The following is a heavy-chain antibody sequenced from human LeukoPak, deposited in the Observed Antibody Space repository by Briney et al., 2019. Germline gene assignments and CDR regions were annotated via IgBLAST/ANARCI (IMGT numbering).Heavy chain of an antibody. J-gene: IGHJ6*02. CDR1: GFTFSSYG. CDR3: ARVQEGLLWFGVYYYYGMDV. V-gene: IGHV3-33*01. CDR2: IWYDGSNK. Sequence: GGSLRLSCAASGFTFSSYGMHWGRQAPGKRLEWVAVIWYDGSNKYYADSVEGRFTISRDNSKNTLYLQMNSLRAEDTAVYYCARVQEGLLWFGVYYYYGMDVWGQGTTVTVSS. D-gene: IGHD3-10*01.